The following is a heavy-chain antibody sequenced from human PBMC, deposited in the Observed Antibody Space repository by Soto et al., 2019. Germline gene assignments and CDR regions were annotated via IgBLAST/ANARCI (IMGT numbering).Heavy chain of an antibody. CDR1: GGSISSGGYY. J-gene: IGHJ4*02. CDR3: ARSTYDFWSGTDR. D-gene: IGHD3-3*01. V-gene: IGHV4-30-4*01. CDR2: IYYSGST. Sequence: QVQLQESGPGLVKPSQTLSLTCTVSGGSISSGGYYWSWIRQPPGKVLEWIGYIYYSGSTYYNPSLRSRVTISVDTSKNQFSLKLSSVTAADTAVYYCARSTYDFWSGTDRWGQGTLVTVSS.